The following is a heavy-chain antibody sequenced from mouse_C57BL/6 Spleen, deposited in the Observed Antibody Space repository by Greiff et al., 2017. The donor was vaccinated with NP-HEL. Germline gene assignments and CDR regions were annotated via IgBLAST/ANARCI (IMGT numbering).Heavy chain of an antibody. CDR3: ARYRRGDCAFDD. V-gene: IGHV7-3*01. CDR1: GFTFTDYY. J-gene: IGHJ2*01. Sequence: EVKLVESGGGLVQPGGSLSLSCAASGFTFTDYYMSWVRQPPGKGLEWLGFIRNKANGYTTEYSVPVKGRFTISRDKSQSILYLQMNALRAEDSATYYCARYRRGDCAFDDWGQGTTLTVSS. CDR2: IRNKANGYTT.